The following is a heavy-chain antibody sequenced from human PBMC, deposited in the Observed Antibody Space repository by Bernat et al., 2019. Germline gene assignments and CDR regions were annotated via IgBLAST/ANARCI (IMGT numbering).Heavy chain of an antibody. Sequence: QVQLVQSGAEVKKPGASVKVSCKASGYTFTSYYMHWVRQAPGQWLEWMGIINPSGGSTSYAQKFQGRVTMTRDTSTSTVYMELSSLRSEDTAVYYCAREPAGGGWYFDLWGRGTLVTVSS. D-gene: IGHD2-2*01. CDR1: GYTFTSYY. V-gene: IGHV1-46*01. CDR2: INPSGGST. CDR3: AREPAGGGWYFDL. J-gene: IGHJ2*01.